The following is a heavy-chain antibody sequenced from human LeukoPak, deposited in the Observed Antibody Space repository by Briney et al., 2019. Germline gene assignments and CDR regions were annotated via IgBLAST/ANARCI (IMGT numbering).Heavy chain of an antibody. V-gene: IGHV3-30*02. CDR1: GFTFSSYG. J-gene: IGHJ4*02. CDR3: AKDISAAGLKLVDY. CDR2: IRYDGSNK. Sequence: GGSLRLSCAASGFTFSSYGMHWVRQAPGKGLEWVAFIRYDGSNKYYADSVKGRFTISRDNSKNTLYLQMNSLRAEDTAVYYCAKDISAAGLKLVDYWGQGTLVTVSS. D-gene: IGHD6-13*01.